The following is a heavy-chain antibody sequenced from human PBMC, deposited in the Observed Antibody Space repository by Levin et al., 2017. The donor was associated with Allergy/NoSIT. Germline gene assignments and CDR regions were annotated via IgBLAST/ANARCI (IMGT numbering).Heavy chain of an antibody. D-gene: IGHD5-12*01. CDR1: GFTFSSYS. CDR3: ARELATGGLEGWDI. Sequence: GGSLRLSCAASGFTFSSYSMNWVRQAPGKGLEWVSYISSSSSTIYYADSVKGRFTISRDNAKNSLYLQMNSLRDEDTAVYYCARELATGGLEGWDIWGQGTMVTVSS. J-gene: IGHJ3*02. CDR2: ISSSSSTI. V-gene: IGHV3-48*02.